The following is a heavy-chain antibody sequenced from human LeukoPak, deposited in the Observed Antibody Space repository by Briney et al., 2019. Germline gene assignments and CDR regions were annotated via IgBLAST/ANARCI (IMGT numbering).Heavy chain of an antibody. D-gene: IGHD1-26*01. Sequence: GGSLRLSCAASGFTFSSYWMSWVRQAPGKGLEWVANIKQDGSEKYYVDSVKGRFTISRDNTKNSLYLQMNSMRAEDTAVYYCARRRGSYSDDYWGQGSLVTVSS. J-gene: IGHJ4*02. CDR3: ARRRGSYSDDY. CDR1: GFTFSSYW. V-gene: IGHV3-7*01. CDR2: IKQDGSEK.